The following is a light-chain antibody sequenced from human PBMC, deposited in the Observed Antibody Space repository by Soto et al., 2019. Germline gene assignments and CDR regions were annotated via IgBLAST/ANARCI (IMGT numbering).Light chain of an antibody. CDR2: EGS. J-gene: IGLJ1*01. V-gene: IGLV2-23*01. CDR1: SSDVGSYNL. CDR3: CSYAGSYV. Sequence: QSVLTQPASESGSPGQSITISCTGTSSDVGSYNLVSWYQQHPGKAPKLMIYEGSKRPSGVSNRFSGSKSGNTASLTISGLQADDEADYYCCSYAGSYVFGTGIKVTVL.